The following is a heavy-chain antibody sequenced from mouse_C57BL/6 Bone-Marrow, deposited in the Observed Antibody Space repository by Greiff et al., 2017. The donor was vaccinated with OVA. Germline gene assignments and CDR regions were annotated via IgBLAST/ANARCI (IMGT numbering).Heavy chain of an antibody. V-gene: IGHV5-12*01. CDR2: ISNGGGST. J-gene: IGHJ4*01. Sequence: EVQLQESGGGLVQPGGSLKLSCAASGFTFSDYYMYWVRQTPEKRLEWVAYISNGGGSTYYPDTVKGRFTISRDNAKNTLYLQMSRLKSEDTAMYYCAREVTIMDYWGQGTSVTVSS. D-gene: IGHD2-12*01. CDR3: AREVTIMDY. CDR1: GFTFSDYY.